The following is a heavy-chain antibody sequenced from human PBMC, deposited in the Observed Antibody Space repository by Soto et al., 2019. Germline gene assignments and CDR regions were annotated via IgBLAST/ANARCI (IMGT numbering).Heavy chain of an antibody. CDR1: GYGFTSYW. Sequence: PGESLKISCKGSGYGFTSYWIAWVRQMPGKGLEWMGIIYPGDSDTRYSPSFQGQVTISADKSISTAFLQWSSLKASDTAMYYCARHNSLDTSRASSPVAHWGQESQGTSPQ. D-gene: IGHD1-20*01. V-gene: IGHV5-51*01. CDR2: IYPGDSDT. CDR3: ARHNSLDTSRASSPVAH. J-gene: IGHJ4*02.